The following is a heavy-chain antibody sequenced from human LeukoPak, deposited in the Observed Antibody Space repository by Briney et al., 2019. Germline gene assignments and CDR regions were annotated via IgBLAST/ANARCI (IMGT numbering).Heavy chain of an antibody. CDR2: ISGSGESK. J-gene: IGHJ5*02. D-gene: IGHD1/OR15-1a*01. Sequence: GRSLRLSCAASGFTFSSYAMHWVRQVAGKGLEWVSGISGSGESKFYADSVKGRFTVSRDTSKNTLYLQMNSLRVEDTAVYYCARGGYNWDTDAGWFDPWGLGTLVSVPS. CDR3: ARGGYNWDTDAGWFDP. CDR1: GFTFSSYA. V-gene: IGHV3-23*01.